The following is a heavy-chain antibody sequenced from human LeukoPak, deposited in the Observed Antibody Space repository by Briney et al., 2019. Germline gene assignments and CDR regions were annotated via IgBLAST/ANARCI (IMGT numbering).Heavy chain of an antibody. CDR2: IIPIFGTA. V-gene: IGHV1-69*06. Sequence: RASVKVSYKASGGTFSSYAISWVRQAPGQGLEWMGGIIPIFGTANYAQKFQGRVTITADKSTSTAYMELSSLRSDDTAVYYCARGGLHYGSGSQDWFDPWGQGTLVTVSS. CDR1: GGTFSSYA. J-gene: IGHJ5*02. CDR3: ARGGLHYGSGSQDWFDP. D-gene: IGHD3-10*01.